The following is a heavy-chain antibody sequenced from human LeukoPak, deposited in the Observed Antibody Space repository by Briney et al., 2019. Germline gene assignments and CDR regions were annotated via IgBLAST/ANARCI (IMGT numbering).Heavy chain of an antibody. CDR3: AALKSEVITIFGVVPGTFDY. Sequence: SETLSLTCTVSGGSISSYYWSWIRQPPGKGLEWIGYIYYSGRTNYNPSLKSRVTISVDTSKNQFSLKLSSVTAADTAVYYCAALKSEVITIFGVVPGTFDYWGQGTLVTVSS. CDR2: IYYSGRT. V-gene: IGHV4-59*01. J-gene: IGHJ4*02. CDR1: GGSISSYY. D-gene: IGHD3-3*01.